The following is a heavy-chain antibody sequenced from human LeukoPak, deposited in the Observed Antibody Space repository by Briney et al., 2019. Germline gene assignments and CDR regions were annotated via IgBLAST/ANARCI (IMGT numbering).Heavy chain of an antibody. Sequence: SETLSLTCTVSGGSISSGSYYWSWIRQPAGKGLEWIGRIYTSGSTKYNPSLKSRVTISVDTSKNQFSLKLSSVTAADAAVYYCARVTSDWFDPWGQGTLVTVSS. CDR1: GGSISSGSYY. CDR2: IYTSGST. D-gene: IGHD2-2*01. V-gene: IGHV4-61*02. J-gene: IGHJ5*02. CDR3: ARVTSDWFDP.